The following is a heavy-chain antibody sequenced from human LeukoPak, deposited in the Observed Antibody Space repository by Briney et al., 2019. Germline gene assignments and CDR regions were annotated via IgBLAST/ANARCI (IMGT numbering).Heavy chain of an antibody. V-gene: IGHV4-59*08. CDR3: ARTGDVYDTFTGYSYFFDY. CDR1: ADSMRDHF. J-gene: IGHJ4*02. Sequence: SETLSLTCTVSADSMRDHFWSWIRQPPGQGLEWIGYIYYRETTNYNPSLKSRVTISIDKSKRQFSLRLNSVTASDTAVYYCARTGDVYDTFTGYSYFFDYWGQGTLVTVSS. D-gene: IGHD3-9*01. CDR2: IYYRETT.